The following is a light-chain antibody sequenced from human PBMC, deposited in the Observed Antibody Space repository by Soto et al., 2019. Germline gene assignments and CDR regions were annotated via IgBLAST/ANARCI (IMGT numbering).Light chain of an antibody. CDR1: QNINNY. V-gene: IGKV1-39*01. CDR3: QQSYTFPET. Sequence: EIQMTQSPSSLSASVGDRVTITCRASQNINNYLNWYQQQPGKGPKLLIYAASNLQRGVPSRFRGSGSGTDFTLTISSLQPEDFATYYGQQSYTFPETFGQGTKVEIK. J-gene: IGKJ1*01. CDR2: AAS.